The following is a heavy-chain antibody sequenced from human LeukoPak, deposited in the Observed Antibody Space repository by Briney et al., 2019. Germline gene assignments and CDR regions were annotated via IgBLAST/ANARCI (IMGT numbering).Heavy chain of an antibody. CDR2: ISYDGSNK. CDR3: AKEWGATTSGPWAFDI. D-gene: IGHD1-26*01. Sequence: GGSLRLSCAASGFTFSSYGMHWVRQAPGKGLEWVAVISYDGSNKYYADSVKGRFTISRDNSKNTLYLQMNSLRAEDTAVYYCAKEWGATTSGPWAFDIWGQGTMVTVSS. CDR1: GFTFSSYG. V-gene: IGHV3-30*18. J-gene: IGHJ3*02.